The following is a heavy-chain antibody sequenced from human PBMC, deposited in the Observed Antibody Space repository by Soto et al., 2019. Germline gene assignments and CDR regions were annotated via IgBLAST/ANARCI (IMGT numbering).Heavy chain of an antibody. J-gene: IGHJ4*02. CDR2: IKQDGSEK. CDR1: GFTFSSYW. CDR3: ARLPYGDYEDYFDY. Sequence: GGSLRLSCAASGFTFSSYWMSWVRQAPGKGLEWVANIKQDGSEKYYVDSVKGRFTISRDNAKNSLYLQMNSLRAEDTAVYYCARLPYGDYEDYFDYWGQGTLVTVSS. D-gene: IGHD4-17*01. V-gene: IGHV3-7*05.